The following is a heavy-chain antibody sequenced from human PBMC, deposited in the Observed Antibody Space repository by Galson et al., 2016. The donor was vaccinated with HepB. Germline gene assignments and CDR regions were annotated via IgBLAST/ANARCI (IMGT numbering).Heavy chain of an antibody. CDR1: GYTFSSYE. J-gene: IGHJ3*01. CDR2: ISAYNGNT. V-gene: IGHV1-18*01. D-gene: IGHD2-8*01. CDR3: ARVYPGVTFDF. Sequence: SVKVSCKASGYTFSSYEISWVRQAPGQGLERMGWISAYNGNTNYPQKLQGRITMTTDASTSTAYMELRSLTSDDTAVYYCARVYPGVTFDFWGQGTMVTVSS.